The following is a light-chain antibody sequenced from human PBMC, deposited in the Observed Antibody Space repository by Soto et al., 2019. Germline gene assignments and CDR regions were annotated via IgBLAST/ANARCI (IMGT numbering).Light chain of an antibody. V-gene: IGKV3-20*01. CDR3: KHYGRALFI. J-gene: IGKJ3*01. CDR1: QSFSSSY. CDR2: GAS. Sequence: EIVLTQSPGTLSSSPGERATLSCRASQSFSSSYLAGYQQKPAPAPRLLIYGASIMATGIPDRFSGSRSGTVFNLTISSLEPEDFAVYYCKHYGRALFIFGPGTKVDVK.